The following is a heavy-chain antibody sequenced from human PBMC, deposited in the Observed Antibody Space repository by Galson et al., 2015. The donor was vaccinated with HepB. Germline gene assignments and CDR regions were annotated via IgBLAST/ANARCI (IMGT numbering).Heavy chain of an antibody. V-gene: IGHV1-46*01. CDR2: INPSGGST. J-gene: IGHJ3*02. D-gene: IGHD3-22*01. CDR1: GYTFTSYY. CDR3: ARAITTMIAGNDAFDI. Sequence: SVKVSCKASGYTFTSYYMHWVRQAPGQGLEWMGIINPSGGSTSYAQKFQGRVTMTRDTSTSTVYMELSSLRSEDTAVYYCARAITTMIAGNDAFDIWGQGTMVTVSS.